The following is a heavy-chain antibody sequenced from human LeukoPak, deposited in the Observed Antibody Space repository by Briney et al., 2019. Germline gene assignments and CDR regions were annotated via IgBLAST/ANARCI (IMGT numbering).Heavy chain of an antibody. Sequence: GGSLRLSCAASGFTFSSYGMSWVRQAPGKGLEWVSSISSSGTYIYYADSVKGRFTISRDNAKNSLYLQMNSLRTEDTALYFCARDSGGNWFDPWGQGTLVTVSP. CDR2: ISSSGTYI. D-gene: IGHD3-10*01. J-gene: IGHJ5*02. CDR1: GFTFSSYG. CDR3: ARDSGGNWFDP. V-gene: IGHV3-21*04.